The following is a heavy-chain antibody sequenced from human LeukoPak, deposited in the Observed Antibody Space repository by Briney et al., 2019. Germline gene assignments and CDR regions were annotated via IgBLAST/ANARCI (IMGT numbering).Heavy chain of an antibody. V-gene: IGHV4-31*03. D-gene: IGHD3-22*01. Sequence: PSETLSLTCTVSGGSISSGGYYWSWIRQHSGRGLEWTGYIYDSGSTYYNPSLKSRVTISVDTSKNHFSLKLSSVTAADTAVYYCARVTMIVVVIDNWGQGTLVTVSS. CDR2: IYDSGST. J-gene: IGHJ4*02. CDR3: ARVTMIVVVIDN. CDR1: GGSISSGGYY.